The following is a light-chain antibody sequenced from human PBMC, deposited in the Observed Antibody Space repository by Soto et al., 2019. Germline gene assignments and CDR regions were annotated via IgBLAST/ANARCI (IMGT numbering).Light chain of an antibody. Sequence: QSALTQPASVSGSPGQSITISCTGTSSDVGVYNYVSWYQQHPGKAPKLMIYEVSNRPSGVSNRFPGSKSGNTASLTISGLQAEDEADYYCSSYTTSSTLVFGGGTKVTVL. J-gene: IGLJ2*01. CDR3: SSYTTSSTLV. CDR2: EVS. V-gene: IGLV2-14*01. CDR1: SSDVGVYNY.